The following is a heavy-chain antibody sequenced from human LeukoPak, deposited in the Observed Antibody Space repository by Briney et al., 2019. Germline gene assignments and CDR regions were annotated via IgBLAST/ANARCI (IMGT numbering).Heavy chain of an antibody. CDR1: GFTFSSYA. D-gene: IGHD2-2*01. J-gene: IGHJ5*02. CDR3: AKDHGSTSFHWFDP. V-gene: IGHV3-23*01. Sequence: PGGSLRLSCAASGFTFSSYAMSWVRQAPGKGLEWVSAISGSGGSTYYADSVRGRFTISRDNSKNTLYLQMNSLRAEDTAVYYCAKDHGSTSFHWFDPWGQGTLVTVSS. CDR2: ISGSGGST.